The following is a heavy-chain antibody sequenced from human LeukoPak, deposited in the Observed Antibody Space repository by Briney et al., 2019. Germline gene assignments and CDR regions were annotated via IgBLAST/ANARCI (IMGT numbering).Heavy chain of an antibody. V-gene: IGHV1-69*13. CDR3: ARQDIVVVPAAGDYYYYGMDV. D-gene: IGHD2-2*01. Sequence: SVKVSCKASGGTFSSYAISWVRQAPGQGLEWMGGIIPIFGTANYAQKFQGRVTITADESTSTAHMELSSLRSEDTAVYYCARQDIVVVPAAGDYYYYGMDVWGQGTTVTVSS. J-gene: IGHJ6*02. CDR1: GGTFSSYA. CDR2: IIPIFGTA.